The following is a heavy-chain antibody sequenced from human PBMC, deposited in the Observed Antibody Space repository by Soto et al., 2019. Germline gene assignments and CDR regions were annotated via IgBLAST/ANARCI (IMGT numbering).Heavy chain of an antibody. J-gene: IGHJ4*02. CDR1: GGSFSGYY. CDR2: INHSGST. Sequence: SETLSLTCAVYGGSFSGYYWSWIRQPPGKGLEWIGEINHSGSTNYNPSLKSRVTISVDTSKNQFSLKLSSVTAADTAVYYCARYGRSSGYYFFDYWGQGTLVTVSS. V-gene: IGHV4-34*01. D-gene: IGHD3-22*01. CDR3: ARYGRSSGYYFFDY.